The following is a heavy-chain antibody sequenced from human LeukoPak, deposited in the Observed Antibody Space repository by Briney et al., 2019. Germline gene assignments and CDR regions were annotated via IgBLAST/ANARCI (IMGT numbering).Heavy chain of an antibody. CDR3: ARGSTVVTPRDAFDI. CDR2: IYTSGST. CDR1: GGSISSGSYY. V-gene: IGHV4-61*02. D-gene: IGHD4-23*01. J-gene: IGHJ3*02. Sequence: SETLSLTCTVSGGSISSGSYYWSWIRQPAGKGLEWIGRIYTSGSTNYNPSLKSRVTISVDTSKNQFSLKLSSVTAADTAVYYCARGSTVVTPRDAFDIWGQGTMVTVSS.